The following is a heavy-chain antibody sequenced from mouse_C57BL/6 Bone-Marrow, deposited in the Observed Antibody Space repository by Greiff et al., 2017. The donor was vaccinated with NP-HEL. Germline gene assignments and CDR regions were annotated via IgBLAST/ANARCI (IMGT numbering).Heavy chain of an antibody. CDR3: ARSTMITTRYYFDY. CDR2: ISDGGSYT. Sequence: EVKLVESGGGLVKPGGSLKLSCAASGFTFSSYAMSWVRQTPEKRLEWVATISDGGSYTYYPDNVKGRFTISRDNAKNNLYLQMSHLKSEDTAMYYCARSTMITTRYYFDYWGQGTTLTVSS. CDR1: GFTFSSYA. J-gene: IGHJ2*01. D-gene: IGHD2-4*01. V-gene: IGHV5-4*03.